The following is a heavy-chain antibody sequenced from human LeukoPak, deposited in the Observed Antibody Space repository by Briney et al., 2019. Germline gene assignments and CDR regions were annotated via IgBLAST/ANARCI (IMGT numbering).Heavy chain of an antibody. CDR2: ISYDGSNK. CDR3: AKSAGAYYVGAFDI. J-gene: IGHJ3*02. V-gene: IGHV3-30*18. Sequence: GGSLRLSCAASGFTFSSYGMHCVRQAPGKGLEWVAVISYDGSNKYYADSVKGRFTISRDNSKNTLYLQMNSLRTEDTAVYYCAKSAGAYYVGAFDIWGQGTMVTVSS. CDR1: GFTFSSYG. D-gene: IGHD1-26*01.